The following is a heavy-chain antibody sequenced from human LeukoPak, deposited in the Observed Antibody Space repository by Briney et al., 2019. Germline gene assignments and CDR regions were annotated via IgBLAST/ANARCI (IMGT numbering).Heavy chain of an antibody. J-gene: IGHJ6*03. V-gene: IGHV3-30*04. CDR1: GFTFSSYS. CDR2: ISYDGSNK. CDR3: ARDGYNPALYYMDV. Sequence: GGSLRLSCAVSGFTFSSYSMHWVRQAPGKGLEWVALISYDGSNKYYADSVKGRFTISRDNSKNTLYLQMNSLRAEDSAVFYCARDGYNPALYYMDVSGKGTTVTVSS. D-gene: IGHD5-24*01.